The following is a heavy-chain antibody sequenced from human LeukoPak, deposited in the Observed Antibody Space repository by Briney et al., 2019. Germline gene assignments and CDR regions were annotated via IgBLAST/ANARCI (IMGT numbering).Heavy chain of an antibody. CDR1: GFTFSSYE. Sequence: GGSLRLSCAASGFTFSSYEMNWVRQAPGKGLEWISAISGSSSNVYYAASVRGRFTISRDNAENSLYLQLNTMRAEDTAVYYCARGFRDTAMFLDYWGQRTLVTFSS. J-gene: IGHJ4*02. D-gene: IGHD5-18*01. CDR3: ARGFRDTAMFLDY. V-gene: IGHV3-48*03. CDR2: ISGSSSNV.